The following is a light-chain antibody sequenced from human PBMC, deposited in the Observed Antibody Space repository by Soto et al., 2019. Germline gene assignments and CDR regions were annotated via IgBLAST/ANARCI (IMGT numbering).Light chain of an antibody. CDR1: NLGDKY. CDR3: QAWDSSTLV. Sequence: SYELTQPPSVSVSPGQTASITCSGDNLGDKYACWYQQKPGQSPVLVIYQDRKRPSGIPERISGSNSGNTATLTISGTQAMDEADYYCQAWDSSTLVFGGGTKVTVL. J-gene: IGLJ2*01. V-gene: IGLV3-1*01. CDR2: QDR.